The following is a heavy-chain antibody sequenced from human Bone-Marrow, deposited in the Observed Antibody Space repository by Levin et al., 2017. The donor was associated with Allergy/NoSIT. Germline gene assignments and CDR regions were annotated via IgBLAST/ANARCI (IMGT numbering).Heavy chain of an antibody. V-gene: IGHV4-61*01. Sequence: SETLSLTCSVSGGSVRSQNYYWSWIRQPPGKPLEWIGYVSYSGTTTYSPSLESRVTISLGTSENQFSLRLTSLTAADTAVYYCARDHGVSSDALAIWGQGTMDTVSS. CDR2: VSYSGTT. CDR1: GGSVRSQNYY. J-gene: IGHJ3*02. CDR3: ARDHGVSSDALAI. D-gene: IGHD4-17*01.